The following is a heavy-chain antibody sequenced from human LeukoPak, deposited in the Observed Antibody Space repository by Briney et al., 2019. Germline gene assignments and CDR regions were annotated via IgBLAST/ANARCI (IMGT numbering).Heavy chain of an antibody. CDR2: INHSGST. Sequence: SETLSLTCAVYGRSFSGYYWSWIRQPPGKGLEWIGEINHSGSTNYNPSLKSRVTISVDTSKNQFSLKLSSVTAADTAVYYCARGSIAAAGTRWYYYYYMDVWGKGTTVTVSS. D-gene: IGHD6-13*01. J-gene: IGHJ6*03. CDR1: GRSFSGYY. CDR3: ARGSIAAAGTRWYYYYYMDV. V-gene: IGHV4-34*01.